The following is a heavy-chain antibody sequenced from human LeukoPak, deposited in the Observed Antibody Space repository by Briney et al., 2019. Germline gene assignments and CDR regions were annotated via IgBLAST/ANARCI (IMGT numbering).Heavy chain of an antibody. V-gene: IGHV3-21*01. D-gene: IGHD1-26*01. CDR1: GVTFSSYS. CDR3: ARDIPDPSSGSRGANDY. CDR2: ISSSSSYI. J-gene: IGHJ4*02. Sequence: GGSLRLSCAASGVTFSSYSMNWVRQAPGKGLEWVSSISSSSSYIYYADSVEGRFAISRDNAKNSLYLQMNSLRAEDTAVYYWARDIPDPSSGSRGANDYWGQGTLVTVSS.